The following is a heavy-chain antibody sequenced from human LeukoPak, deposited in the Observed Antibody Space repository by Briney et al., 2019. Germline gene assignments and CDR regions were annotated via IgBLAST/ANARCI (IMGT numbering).Heavy chain of an antibody. J-gene: IGHJ4*01. CDR3: AKVRHPYDSSGYWFLGY. D-gene: IGHD3-22*01. CDR2: ISGSGAST. V-gene: IGHV3-23*01. CDR1: GFTLSTNA. Sequence: GGSLRLSCLTSGFTLSTNAMSWVRQAPGKGLEWISGISGSGASTYYADSVKGRFTISRDNSKNTLYLQMNSLRAEDTAVYYCAKVRHPYDSSGYWFLGYWGQGTLVTVSS.